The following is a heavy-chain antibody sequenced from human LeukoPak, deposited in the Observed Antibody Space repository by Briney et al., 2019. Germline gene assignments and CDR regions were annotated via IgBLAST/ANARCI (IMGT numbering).Heavy chain of an antibody. CDR2: TYYRSKWYS. J-gene: IGHJ4*02. CDR1: GDSVSSTGAA. Sequence: SQTLSLTCAISGDSVSSTGAAWNWIRQSPSRDLEWLGRTYYRSKWYSDYAISLKGRITINPDTSKNHFSLQLNSVTPEDTAIYYCTRAQWRAFDSWGQGTLVTVSS. V-gene: IGHV6-1*01. CDR3: TRAQWRAFDS. D-gene: IGHD2-8*01.